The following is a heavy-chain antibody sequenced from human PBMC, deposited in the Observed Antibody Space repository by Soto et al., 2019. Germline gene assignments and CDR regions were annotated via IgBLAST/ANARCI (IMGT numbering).Heavy chain of an antibody. D-gene: IGHD5-18*01. CDR3: ARGAGYSYGYHYFDY. CDR2: IWYDGSNK. J-gene: IGHJ4*02. Sequence: QVQLVESGGGVVQPGRSLRLSCAASGFTFSSYGMHWVRQAPGKGLEWVAVIWYDGSNKYYADSEKGRFTISRDNSKNTLYLQMNSLRAEDTAVYYCARGAGYSYGYHYFDYWGQGTLVTVSS. V-gene: IGHV3-33*01. CDR1: GFTFSSYG.